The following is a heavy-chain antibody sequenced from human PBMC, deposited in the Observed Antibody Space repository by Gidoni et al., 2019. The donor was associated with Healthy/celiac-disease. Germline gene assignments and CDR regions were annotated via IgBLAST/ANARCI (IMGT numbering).Heavy chain of an antibody. J-gene: IGHJ5*02. CDR2: ISGSGGSK. D-gene: IGHD4-17*01. Sequence: EVQLLESGGVLVQPGGSLSLSCAASGFPFGSYAMSWVRQAPGKGLEWVSAISGSGGSKYYADSVKGRFTISRDNSKNTLYLQMNSLRAEDTAVYYCAKERAYGDGPNWFDPWGQGTLVTVSS. V-gene: IGHV3-23*01. CDR1: GFPFGSYA. CDR3: AKERAYGDGPNWFDP.